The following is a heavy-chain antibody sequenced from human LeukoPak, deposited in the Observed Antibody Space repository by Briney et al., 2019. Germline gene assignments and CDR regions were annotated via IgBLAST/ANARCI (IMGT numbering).Heavy chain of an antibody. CDR2: IYYSGST. CDR1: GGSISSYY. V-gene: IGHV4-59*01. D-gene: IGHD3-3*01. J-gene: IGHJ5*02. Sequence: SETLSLTCTVSGGSISSYYWSWIRQPPGKGLERIGYIYYSGSTNYNPSLKSRVTISVDTSKNQFSLKLSSVTAADTAVYYCARVSGFWSGYPNWFDPWGQGTLLTVSS. CDR3: ARVSGFWSGYPNWFDP.